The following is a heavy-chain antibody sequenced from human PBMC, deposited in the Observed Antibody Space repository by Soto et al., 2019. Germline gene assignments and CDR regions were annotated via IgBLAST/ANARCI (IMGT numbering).Heavy chain of an antibody. D-gene: IGHD4-4*01. CDR3: GRDAVTKRDFYYYGMDV. Sequence: QVQLQESGPGLVKPSQTLSLTCTVSGGSIKNSGYYWSWIRQHPEKGLEWIGYISYSGSTDYAPSLKSRVTMSVDTSKIQFSLNLTSVTAADTAVYYCGRDAVTKRDFYYYGMDVWGRGTTVTVSS. CDR1: GGSIKNSGYY. J-gene: IGHJ6*02. V-gene: IGHV4-31*03. CDR2: ISYSGST.